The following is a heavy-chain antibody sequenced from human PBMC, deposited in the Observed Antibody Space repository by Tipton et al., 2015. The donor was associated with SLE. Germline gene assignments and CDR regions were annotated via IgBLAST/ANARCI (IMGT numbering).Heavy chain of an antibody. CDR1: GGSISSHY. Sequence: TLSLTCTVSGGSISSHYWSWIRQPPGKGLEWIGYIYYSGSTNYNPSLKSRVTISVDTSKNQFSLKLSSVTAADTALYYCATTDFDSSYYYDLGYWGQGTLVTVSS. D-gene: IGHD3-22*01. J-gene: IGHJ4*02. CDR3: ATTDFDSSYYYDLGY. V-gene: IGHV4-59*11. CDR2: IYYSGST.